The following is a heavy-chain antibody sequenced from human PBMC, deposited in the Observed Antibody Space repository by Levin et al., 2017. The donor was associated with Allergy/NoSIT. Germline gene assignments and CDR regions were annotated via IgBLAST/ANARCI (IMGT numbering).Heavy chain of an antibody. CDR1: GFTFSSYA. Sequence: SCAASGFTFSSYAMHWVRQAPGKGLEWVAVISYDGSNKYYADSVKGRFTISRDNSKNTLYLQMNSLRAEDTAVYYCARPRIQLWLIMGFDYWGQGTLVTVSS. CDR2: ISYDGSNK. CDR3: ARPRIQLWLIMGFDY. V-gene: IGHV3-30-3*01. D-gene: IGHD5-18*01. J-gene: IGHJ4*02.